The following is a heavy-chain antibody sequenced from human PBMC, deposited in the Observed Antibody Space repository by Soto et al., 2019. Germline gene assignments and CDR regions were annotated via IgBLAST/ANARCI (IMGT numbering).Heavy chain of an antibody. CDR3: ARDLAAVPRAFDY. Sequence: PSETLSLTSPVSGGSISSYFYIWVRQPPGKGLEWIGSVYYTGTTDYNPSLKSRVTISVDTSKTQFSLNLRSVTAADTAVYYCARDLAAVPRAFDYWGRGTLVTVSS. CDR2: VYYTGTT. D-gene: IGHD6-13*01. J-gene: IGHJ4*02. CDR1: GGSISSYF. V-gene: IGHV4-59*01.